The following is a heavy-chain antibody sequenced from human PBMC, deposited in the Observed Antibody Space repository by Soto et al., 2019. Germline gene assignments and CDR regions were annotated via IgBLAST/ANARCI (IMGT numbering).Heavy chain of an antibody. D-gene: IGHD6-13*01. V-gene: IGHV4-30-4*08. CDR2: IYYVGST. Sequence: QVQLQESGPGQVKPSQTLSLTCTVSGDSIKSGHNYWSWIRPPPGKGVEWIGNIYYVGSTSYNPSLRSRVTTTVDTPKNHFSLKLNSVTAADTAVYYCARNTSRLGWFDSWGQGILVTVSS. CDR3: ARNTSRLGWFDS. CDR1: GDSIKSGHNY. J-gene: IGHJ5*01.